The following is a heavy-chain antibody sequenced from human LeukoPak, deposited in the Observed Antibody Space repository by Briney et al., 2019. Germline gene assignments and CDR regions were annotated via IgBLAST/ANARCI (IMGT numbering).Heavy chain of an antibody. V-gene: IGHV4-59*01. CDR2: IYYSGST. CDR3: ARDAAAPYLNNWYFDL. D-gene: IGHD2/OR15-2a*01. Sequence: SETLSVTSTVSGGSISSYYWSWIRQPPGKGLEWIGYIYYSGSTNYNPSLKSRVTISVDTSKNQFSLKLSSVTAADTAVYYCARDAAAPYLNNWYFDLWGRGTLVTVSS. CDR1: GGSISSYY. J-gene: IGHJ2*01.